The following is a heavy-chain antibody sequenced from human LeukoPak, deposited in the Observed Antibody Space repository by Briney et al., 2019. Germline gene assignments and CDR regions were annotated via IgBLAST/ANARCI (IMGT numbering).Heavy chain of an antibody. CDR1: GGSISSGDYY. V-gene: IGHV4-30-4*01. CDR2: IYYSGST. CDR3: ASLRGPNGMDV. D-gene: IGHD3-10*01. J-gene: IGHJ6*02. Sequence: SQTLSLTCTVSGGSISSGDYYWSWNRQPPGKGLEWIGYIYYSGSTYYNPSLKSRVTISVDTSKNQFSLKLSSMTAADTAVYYCASLRGPNGMDVWGQGTTVTVSS.